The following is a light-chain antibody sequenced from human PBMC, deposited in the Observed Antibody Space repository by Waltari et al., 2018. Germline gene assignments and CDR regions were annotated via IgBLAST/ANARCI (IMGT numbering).Light chain of an antibody. V-gene: IGKV1-17*03. CDR2: AAD. CDR1: KGISNY. J-gene: IGKJ2*01. Sequence: TWRASKGISNYVAWVQQKPGKVPQRLIFAADTLESGVPPRFSGSGSGTEFTLTISSLQPEDFATYYCLHHHSYPLTFGPGTKLQMK. CDR3: LHHHSYPLT.